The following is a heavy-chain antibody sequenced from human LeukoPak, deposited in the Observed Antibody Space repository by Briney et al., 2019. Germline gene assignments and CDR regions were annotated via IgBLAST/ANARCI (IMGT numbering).Heavy chain of an antibody. J-gene: IGHJ5*02. Sequence: GGSLRLSCAASGFTFSNAWMSWVRQAPGKGLEWVGRIKSKTDGGTTDYAAPVKGRFTISRDDSKNTLYLQMNSLKTEDTAVYYCTTPPDIAVAGNWFDPWGQGTLVTVSS. V-gene: IGHV3-15*01. CDR1: GFTFSNAW. D-gene: IGHD6-19*01. CDR2: IKSKTDGGTT. CDR3: TTPPDIAVAGNWFDP.